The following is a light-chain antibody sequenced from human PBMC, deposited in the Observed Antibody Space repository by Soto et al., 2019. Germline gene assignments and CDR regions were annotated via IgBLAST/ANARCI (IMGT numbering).Light chain of an antibody. J-gene: IGKJ3*01. CDR1: QSVSSSY. CDR3: QQYISSPWT. Sequence: LTRSPGTLSFSSGAGATLSCRASQSVSSSYLAWYQQKPGRAPRLLIYGASSRDTGVPERFSGSGSGTEFTLTISRLEPEDFAAYYCQQYISSPWTFGPGTKVDIK. V-gene: IGKV3-20*01. CDR2: GAS.